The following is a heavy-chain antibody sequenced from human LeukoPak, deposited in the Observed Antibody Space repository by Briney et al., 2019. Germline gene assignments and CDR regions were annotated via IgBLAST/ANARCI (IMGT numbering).Heavy chain of an antibody. V-gene: IGHV3-48*03. J-gene: IGHJ4*02. D-gene: IGHD5-12*01. CDR3: ARDRGYTQDY. Sequence: GGSLRLSCAASGFTFSSYEMNWVRQAPGKGLEWVSYISTRGTTIYYADSVKGRLTISRDNAKNTLYLQMNSLRAEDTAVYFCARDRGYTQDYWGQGTLVTVSS. CDR2: ISTRGTTI. CDR1: GFTFSSYE.